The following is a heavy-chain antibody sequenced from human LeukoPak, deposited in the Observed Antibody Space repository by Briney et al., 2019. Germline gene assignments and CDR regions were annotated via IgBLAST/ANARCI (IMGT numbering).Heavy chain of an antibody. CDR1: GGSISSSSYY. J-gene: IGHJ4*02. V-gene: IGHV4-39*07. CDR3: ATLTSHFPEIFDY. Sequence: SETLSLTCTVSGGSISSSSYYWGWIRQPPGKGLEWIGSIYYSGSTYYNPSLKSRVTISVDTSKNQFSLKLSSVTAADTAVYYCATLTSHFPEIFDYWGQGTLVTVSS. CDR2: IYYSGST. D-gene: IGHD2-2*01.